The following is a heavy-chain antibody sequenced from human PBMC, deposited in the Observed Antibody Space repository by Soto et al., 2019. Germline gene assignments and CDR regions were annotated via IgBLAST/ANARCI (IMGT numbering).Heavy chain of an antibody. CDR1: GFTFSSYA. V-gene: IGHV3-23*01. Sequence: EVQLLESGGGLVQPGGSLRLSCAASGFTFSSYAMSWVRQAPGKGLEWVSAISGSGGSTYYADSVKGRFTISRDNSKNTLYLQMYSLRAEDTAVYYCAKMPVNVYYYYGMDVWGQGTTVTVSS. CDR3: AKMPVNVYYYYGMDV. J-gene: IGHJ6*02. CDR2: ISGSGGST. D-gene: IGHD2-2*01.